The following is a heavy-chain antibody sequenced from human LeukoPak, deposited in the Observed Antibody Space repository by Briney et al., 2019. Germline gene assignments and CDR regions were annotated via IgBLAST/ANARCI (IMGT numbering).Heavy chain of an antibody. D-gene: IGHD1-1*01. CDR1: GFTFSSYA. CDR3: AKDQSDWNALFDY. V-gene: IGHV3-23*01. Sequence: GGSLRLSCAASGFTFSSYAMSWVRQAPGKGLEWASAISGSGGSTYYADSVKGRFTISRDNSKNTLYLQMNSLRAEDTAVYYCAKDQSDWNALFDYWGQGTLVTVSS. CDR2: ISGSGGST. J-gene: IGHJ4*02.